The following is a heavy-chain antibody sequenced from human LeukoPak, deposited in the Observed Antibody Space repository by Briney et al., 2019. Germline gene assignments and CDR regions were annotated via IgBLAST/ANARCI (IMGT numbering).Heavy chain of an antibody. CDR3: AREPEYYYDSSGYSYYYYGMDV. CDR2: INHSGST. CDR1: GGSFSGYY. V-gene: IGHV4-34*09. Sequence: PSETLSLTCAVYGGSFSGYYWSWIRQPPGKGLEWIGEINHSGSTNYNPSLKSRVTISVDTSKNQFSLKLSSVTAADTAVYYCAREPEYYYDSSGYSYYYYGMDVWGQGTTVTVSS. D-gene: IGHD3-22*01. J-gene: IGHJ6*02.